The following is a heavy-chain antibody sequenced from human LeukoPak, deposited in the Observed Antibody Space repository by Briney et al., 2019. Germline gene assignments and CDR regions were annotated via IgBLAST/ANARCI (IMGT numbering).Heavy chain of an antibody. Sequence: GGSLRLSCAASGFTFSSYSMNWVRQAPGKGLEWVSSISSSSSYIYYADSVKGRFTISRDNAKNSLYLQMNSLRAEDTAVYYCARECGSGSEFDPWGQGTLVTVSS. J-gene: IGHJ5*02. CDR1: GFTFSSYS. D-gene: IGHD3-10*01. CDR3: ARECGSGSEFDP. CDR2: ISSSSSYI. V-gene: IGHV3-21*01.